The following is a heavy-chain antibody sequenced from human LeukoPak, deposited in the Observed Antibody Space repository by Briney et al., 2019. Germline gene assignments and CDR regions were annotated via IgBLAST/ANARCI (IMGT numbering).Heavy chain of an antibody. J-gene: IGHJ4*02. CDR2: ISWNSGSI. D-gene: IGHD6-6*01. V-gene: IGHV3-9*01. CDR1: GFTFDDYA. Sequence: PGRSLRLSCAASGFTFDDYAMHWVRQAPRKGLEWVSGISWNSGSIGYADSVKGRFTISRDNAKNSLYLQMNSLRAEDTAVYYCARDGRAARHFDYWGQGTLVTVSS. CDR3: ARDGRAARHFDY.